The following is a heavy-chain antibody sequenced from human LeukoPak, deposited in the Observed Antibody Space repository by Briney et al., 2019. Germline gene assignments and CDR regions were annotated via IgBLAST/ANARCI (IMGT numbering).Heavy chain of an antibody. CDR1: GGSFSGYY. Sequence: PSETLSLTCAVYGGSFSGYYWSWIRQPPGKGLEWIGEIDHSGSTNYNPSLKSRVTISVDTSKNQFSLKLSSVTAADTAVYYCARGLYCSHPAHAFDIWGQGTMVTVSS. CDR2: IDHSGST. V-gene: IGHV4-34*01. CDR3: ARGLYCSHPAHAFDI. D-gene: IGHD2-15*01. J-gene: IGHJ3*02.